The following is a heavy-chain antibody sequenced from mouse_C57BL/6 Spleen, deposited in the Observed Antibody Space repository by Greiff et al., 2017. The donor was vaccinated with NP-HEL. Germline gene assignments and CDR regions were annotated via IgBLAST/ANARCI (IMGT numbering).Heavy chain of an antibody. V-gene: IGHV5-17*01. Sequence: EVQLVESGGGLVKPGGSLKLSCAASGFTFSDYGMHWVRQAPEKGLEWVAYISSGSSTIYYADTVKGRFTISRDNAKNTLFLQMTSLRSEDTAMYYCARGDYDWFFAYWGQGTLVTVSA. CDR3: ARGDYDWFFAY. CDR2: ISSGSSTI. J-gene: IGHJ3*01. CDR1: GFTFSDYG. D-gene: IGHD2-4*01.